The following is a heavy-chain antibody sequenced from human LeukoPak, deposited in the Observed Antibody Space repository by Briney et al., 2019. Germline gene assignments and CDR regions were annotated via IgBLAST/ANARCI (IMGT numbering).Heavy chain of an antibody. Sequence: SETLSLTCAVYGGSFSAYYWSWVRQPPGKGLEWIGEINHSGSTNYNPSLKSRVTMSVDTSKNQFSLKLSSVTAADTAVYYCARLVVDGSGSYFTRPWGQGTLVTVSS. V-gene: IGHV4-34*01. CDR3: ARLVVDGSGSYFTRP. CDR2: INHSGST. CDR1: GGSFSAYY. D-gene: IGHD3-10*01. J-gene: IGHJ4*02.